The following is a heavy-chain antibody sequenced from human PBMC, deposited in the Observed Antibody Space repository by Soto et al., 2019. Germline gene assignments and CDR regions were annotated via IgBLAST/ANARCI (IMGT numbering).Heavy chain of an antibody. D-gene: IGHD2-21*02. V-gene: IGHV3-23*01. CDR3: AKKMYNIVVVTAIDY. CDR1: GFTFSSYA. CDR2: ISGSGGST. Sequence: EVQLLESGGGLVQPGGSLRLSCAASGFTFSSYAMSWVRQAPGKGLEWVSVISGSGGSTYYADSVKGRFTISRDNSKNTLYLQMNSLRAEDTAVYYCAKKMYNIVVVTAIDYWGQGTLVTVSS. J-gene: IGHJ4*02.